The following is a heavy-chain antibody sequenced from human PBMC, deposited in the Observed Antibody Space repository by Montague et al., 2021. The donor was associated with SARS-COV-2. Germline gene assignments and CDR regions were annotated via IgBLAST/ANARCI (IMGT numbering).Heavy chain of an antibody. CDR1: GGSISSSNYY. CDR3: ASPRYYYASSGSDAFDV. V-gene: IGHV4-39*01. Sequence: SETLSLTCTVSGGSISSSNYYWGWIRQPPGKGLEWIGSIYYSGSTYYNPSLKSRVTISVDTSKNQFSLKLSSVTAADTAVYYCASPRYYYASSGSDAFDVWGQGTMVTVSS. CDR2: IYYSGST. J-gene: IGHJ3*01. D-gene: IGHD3-22*01.